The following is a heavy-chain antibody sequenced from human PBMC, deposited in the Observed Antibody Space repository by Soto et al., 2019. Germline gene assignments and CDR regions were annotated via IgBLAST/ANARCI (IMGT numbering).Heavy chain of an antibody. D-gene: IGHD6-25*01. CDR2: IYYSGST. J-gene: IGHJ5*02. Sequence: SETLPLTCTISGGSISSYYWSWIRQTPGKGLQYIGYIYYSGSTNYNPSLKSRVTISVDTSKNQFSLKLSSVTAADTAVYYCARVYSPGIAPGFDPWGQGTLVTVS. CDR3: ARVYSPGIAPGFDP. CDR1: GGSISSYY. V-gene: IGHV4-59*01.